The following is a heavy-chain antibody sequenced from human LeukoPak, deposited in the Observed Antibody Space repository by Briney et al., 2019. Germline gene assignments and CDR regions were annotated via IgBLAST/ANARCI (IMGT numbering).Heavy chain of an antibody. J-gene: IGHJ4*02. CDR2: IWYDGSNK. D-gene: IGHD2-15*01. V-gene: IGHV3-33*01. CDR3: ATNSVAATRER. CDR1: GFTFSSYG. Sequence: GGSLRLSCAASGFTFSSYGMHWVRQAPGKGLEWVAVIWYDGSNKYYADSVKGRFTISRDNSKNTLYLQMNSLRAEDTAVYYCATNSVAATRERWGEGTLVTLPS.